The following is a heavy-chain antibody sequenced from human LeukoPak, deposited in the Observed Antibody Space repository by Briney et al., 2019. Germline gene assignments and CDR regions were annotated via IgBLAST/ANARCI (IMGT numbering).Heavy chain of an antibody. D-gene: IGHD3-10*01. V-gene: IGHV1-18*01. CDR3: AREYYGSGREFDY. J-gene: IGHJ4*02. Sequence: ASVKVSCKASGYTFTSYGISWVRQAPGQGLEWMGWISAYNGNTNYAQKLQGRVTMTTDTSTSTAHMELRSLRSDDTAVYYCAREYYGSGREFDYWGQGTLVTVSS. CDR1: GYTFTSYG. CDR2: ISAYNGNT.